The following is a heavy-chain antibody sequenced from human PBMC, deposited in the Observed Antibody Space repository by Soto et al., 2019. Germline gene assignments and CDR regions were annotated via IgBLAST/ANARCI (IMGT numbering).Heavy chain of an antibody. Sequence: PSETLSLTCAVYGGSFSGYYWSWIRQPPGKGLEWIGEINHSGSTNYNPSLKSRVTISVDTSKNQFSLKLSSVTAADTAVYYCARDWGPGYSYGYNWFDPWGQGTLVTVSS. J-gene: IGHJ5*02. CDR1: GGSFSGYY. CDR2: INHSGST. CDR3: ARDWGPGYSYGYNWFDP. V-gene: IGHV4-34*01. D-gene: IGHD5-18*01.